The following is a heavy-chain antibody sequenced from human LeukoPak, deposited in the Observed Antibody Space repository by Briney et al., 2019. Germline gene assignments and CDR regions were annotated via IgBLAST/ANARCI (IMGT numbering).Heavy chain of an antibody. CDR1: GASFSGYS. D-gene: IGHD6-13*01. V-gene: IGHV4-34*01. CDR2: INHSGST. CDR3: ARVPGYSSRFGGYFDY. Sequence: PSETLSLTSAVYGASFSGYSWSWIRQPPGKGLEWIGEINHSGSTTYNPSLKSRVTISVDTSNNQFSLKPSSVTAADTAVYYCARVPGYSSRFGGYFDYWGQGTLVTVSS. J-gene: IGHJ4*02.